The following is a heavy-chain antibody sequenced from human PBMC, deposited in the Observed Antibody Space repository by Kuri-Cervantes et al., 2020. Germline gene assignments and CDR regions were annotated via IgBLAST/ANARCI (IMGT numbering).Heavy chain of an antibody. Sequence: GGSLRLSCAASGFTVTGYAIHWVRQAPGKGLEWVAVMSYDGGNKYYADSVKGRFTISRDDSKNTLHLEMNNLRTKDTAVYYCARGGALDYWGQGILVTVSS. CDR2: MSYDGGNK. CDR3: ARGGALDY. D-gene: IGHD1-26*01. J-gene: IGHJ4*02. V-gene: IGHV3-30-3*01. CDR1: GFTVTGYA.